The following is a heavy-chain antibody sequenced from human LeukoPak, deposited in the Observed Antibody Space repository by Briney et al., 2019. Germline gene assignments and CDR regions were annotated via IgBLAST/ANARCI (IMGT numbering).Heavy chain of an antibody. D-gene: IGHD5-12*01. J-gene: IGHJ4*02. CDR3: ARAGYSGYDWAFDY. CDR1: GYSISSGYY. Sequence: ETLSLTCTVSGYSISSGYYWGWIRQPPGKGLEWIGSIYHSGSTYYNPSLKSRVTISVDTSKNQFSLKLSSVTAADTAVYYCARAGYSGYDWAFDYWGQGTLVTVSS. V-gene: IGHV4-38-2*02. CDR2: IYHSGST.